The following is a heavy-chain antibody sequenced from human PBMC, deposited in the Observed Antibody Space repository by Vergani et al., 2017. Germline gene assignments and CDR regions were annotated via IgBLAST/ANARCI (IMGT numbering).Heavy chain of an antibody. J-gene: IGHJ1*01. D-gene: IGHD3-10*01. Sequence: QVQLVQSGGGVVQPGGSLRLSCVASGFTFNRYGMQWVRQAPGKGLEWVAYVLFDGSNEYYADSVKGRFIVSRDNSNDALYLQMNSLRTDDTAVYYCTTAWGLYYLHGEYFQYWGRGTLVSVSS. CDR1: GFTFNRYG. V-gene: IGHV3-30*02. CDR2: VLFDGSNE. CDR3: TTAWGLYYLHGEYFQY.